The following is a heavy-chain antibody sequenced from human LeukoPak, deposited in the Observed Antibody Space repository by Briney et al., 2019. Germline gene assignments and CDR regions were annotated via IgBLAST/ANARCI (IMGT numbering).Heavy chain of an antibody. CDR3: ARGQDIVVVPAAIWFDP. D-gene: IGHD2-2*01. Sequence: PSGTLSPTCAVSGGSISSSNWWSWVRQPPGKGLEWIGEIYHSGSTNYDPSFKSRVTISVDKSKNQFSLKLSSVTAADTAVYYCARGQDIVVVPAAIWFDPWGQGTLVTVSS. V-gene: IGHV4-4*02. J-gene: IGHJ5*02. CDR2: IYHSGST. CDR1: GGSISSSNW.